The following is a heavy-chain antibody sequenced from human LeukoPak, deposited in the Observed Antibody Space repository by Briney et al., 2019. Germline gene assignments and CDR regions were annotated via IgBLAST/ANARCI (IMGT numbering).Heavy chain of an antibody. CDR1: GVSISSGSYY. D-gene: IGHD3-3*01. CDR3: ARVRDYDFWSGYDY. Sequence: PSETLSLTCTLSGVSISSGSYYWRWIRQPAGKGLEWIGRIYTSGSTNYNPSLKSRVTISVDTSKNQFSLKLSSVTAADTAVYYCARVRDYDFWSGYDYWGQGTLVTVSS. V-gene: IGHV4-61*02. CDR2: IYTSGST. J-gene: IGHJ4*02.